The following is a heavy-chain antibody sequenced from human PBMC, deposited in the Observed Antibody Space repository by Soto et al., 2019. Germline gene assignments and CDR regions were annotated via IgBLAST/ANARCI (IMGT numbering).Heavy chain of an antibody. V-gene: IGHV3-23*01. CDR2: ISGSGAST. CDR3: AKAEGPYYYDSGRLDY. Sequence: GGSLRLSCAASGFTFSSYAMSWVRQAPGKGLEWVSAISGSGASTYYADSVKGRFTISRDNSKNTLYLQMNSLRAEDTAVYYCAKAEGPYYYDSGRLDYWGQGTLVTVSS. J-gene: IGHJ4*02. CDR1: GFTFSSYA. D-gene: IGHD3-22*01.